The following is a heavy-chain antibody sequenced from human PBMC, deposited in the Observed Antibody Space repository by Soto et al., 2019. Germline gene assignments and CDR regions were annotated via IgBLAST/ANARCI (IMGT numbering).Heavy chain of an antibody. CDR2: INPSGGST. D-gene: IGHD3-9*01. V-gene: IGHV1-46*01. CDR3: ARADYDILTGYYNTRFYYGMDV. CDR1: GYTFTSYY. Sequence: ASVKVSCKASGYTFTSYYMHWVRQAPGQGLEWMGIINPSGGSTSYAQKFQGRVTMTRDTSTSTVYMELSSLRSEDTAVYYCARADYDILTGYYNTRFYYGMDVWGQGTTVTVSS. J-gene: IGHJ6*02.